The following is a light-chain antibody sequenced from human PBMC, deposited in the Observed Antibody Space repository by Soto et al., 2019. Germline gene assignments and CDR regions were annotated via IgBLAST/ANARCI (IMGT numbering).Light chain of an antibody. Sequence: DIQMTQSPSTLSASVGDRVTITCRASQSISAWVAWYQQKPGKAPKLLIYEASSLASGVPSRFLGSGTGTEFTLTISRLQPDDFATYYGQQDNSDSRTVGQGTKVEIK. CDR3: QQDNSDSRT. CDR2: EAS. V-gene: IGKV1-5*03. CDR1: QSISAW. J-gene: IGKJ1*01.